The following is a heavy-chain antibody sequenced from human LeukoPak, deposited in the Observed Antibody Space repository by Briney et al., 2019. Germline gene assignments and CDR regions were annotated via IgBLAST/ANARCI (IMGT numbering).Heavy chain of an antibody. Sequence: SETLSLTCAVYGGSFSGYYWSWIRQPPGKGLEWIGEINHSGSTNYNPSLKSRVTISVDTSKNQFSLKLSSVTAADTAVYYCARHDNKRYYYYMDVWGKGTTVTISS. J-gene: IGHJ6*03. D-gene: IGHD1-1*01. CDR3: ARHDNKRYYYYMDV. CDR1: GGSFSGYY. V-gene: IGHV4-34*01. CDR2: INHSGST.